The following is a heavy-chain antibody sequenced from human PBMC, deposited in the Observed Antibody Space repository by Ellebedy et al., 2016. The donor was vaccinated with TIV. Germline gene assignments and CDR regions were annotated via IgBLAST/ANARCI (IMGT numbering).Heavy chain of an antibody. J-gene: IGHJ2*01. V-gene: IGHV3-7*04. CDR1: GSTFSSYW. CDR3: ARRYFDL. Sequence: GGSLRLXXAVSGSTFSSYWMSWVRQAPGKGLEWVANIKQDGSEKYYVDSVKGRFTISRDNAKNSLYLQMNSLRAEDTAVYYCARRYFDLWGRGTLVTVSS. CDR2: IKQDGSEK.